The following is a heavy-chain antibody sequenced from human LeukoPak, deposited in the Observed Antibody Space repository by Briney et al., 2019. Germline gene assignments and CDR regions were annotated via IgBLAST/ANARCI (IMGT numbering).Heavy chain of an antibody. CDR1: GGSISSGGYY. D-gene: IGHD2-15*01. CDR2: VYYSGST. J-gene: IGHJ4*02. V-gene: IGHV4-31*03. Sequence: SETLSLTCTVSGGSISSGGYYWSWIRQHPGKGLEWIGYVYYSGSTYYNPSLKSRVTISVDTSRNQFSLKLSSVIAADTAVYYCARGNPSGGSCYYDYWGQGTLVTVSS. CDR3: ARGNPSGGSCYYDY.